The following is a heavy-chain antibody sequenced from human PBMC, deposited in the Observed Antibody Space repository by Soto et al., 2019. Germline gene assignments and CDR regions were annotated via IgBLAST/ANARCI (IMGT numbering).Heavy chain of an antibody. D-gene: IGHD1-26*01. CDR1: GDSISSGGYY. CDR3: ARSRSKWELLLDY. Sequence: SETLSLTCTVSGDSISSGGYYWSWIRQHPGKGLEWIGYVYHSGSTNYNPSLKSRVTISVDKSKNQFSLKLSSVTAADTAVYYCARSRSKWELLLDYWGQGTLVTVSS. J-gene: IGHJ4*02. CDR2: VYHSGST. V-gene: IGHV4-31*03.